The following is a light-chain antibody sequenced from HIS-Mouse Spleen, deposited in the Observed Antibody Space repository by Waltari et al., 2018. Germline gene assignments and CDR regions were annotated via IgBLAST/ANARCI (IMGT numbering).Light chain of an antibody. J-gene: IGLJ3*02. CDR1: SPNTGSNY. Sequence: QSVLTPPPSASGTPGQRVTISCSGSSPNTGSNYVYWYQQLPGTAPKLLIYRNNPRPSGVPDRFSGSKSGTSASLAISGLRSEDEADYYCAAWDDSLSGPVFGGGTKLTVL. V-gene: IGLV1-47*01. CDR2: RNN. CDR3: AAWDDSLSGPV.